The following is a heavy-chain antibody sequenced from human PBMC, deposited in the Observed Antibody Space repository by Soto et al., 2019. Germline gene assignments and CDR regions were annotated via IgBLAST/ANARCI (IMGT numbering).Heavy chain of an antibody. CDR3: AIDLGHYDDGDRIYYFDY. Sequence: QVQLVQSGAEVKKPGASVKVSCKASGYTFTSYGISWVRQAPGQGLEWMGWISAYNGNTNYAQKLQGRVTMTTDTPTSTAYMELRSLRADNTAVNYCAIDLGHYDDGDRIYYFDYWGQGTLVTVSS. CDR1: GYTFTSYG. CDR2: ISAYNGNT. J-gene: IGHJ4*02. V-gene: IGHV1-18*01. D-gene: IGHD3-16*01.